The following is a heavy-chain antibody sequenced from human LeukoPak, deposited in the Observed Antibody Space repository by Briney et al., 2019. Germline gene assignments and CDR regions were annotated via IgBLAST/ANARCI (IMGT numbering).Heavy chain of an antibody. J-gene: IGHJ4*02. D-gene: IGHD2-15*01. V-gene: IGHV3-48*04. CDR1: GFTFSSYS. Sequence: GGSLRLSCAASGFTFSSYSMNWVRQAPGKGLEWVSYISSSSSTIYYADSVKGRFTISRDSAKNSLYLQMNSLRAEDTAVYYCARDHGYCSGGSCARLDYWGQGTLVTVSS. CDR2: ISSSSSTI. CDR3: ARDHGYCSGGSCARLDY.